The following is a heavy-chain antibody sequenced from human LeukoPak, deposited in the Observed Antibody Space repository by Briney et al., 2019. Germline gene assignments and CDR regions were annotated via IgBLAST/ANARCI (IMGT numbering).Heavy chain of an antibody. V-gene: IGHV1-2*02. Sequence: ASVKVSCTASGYTFTGYYMHWVRQAPGQGLECMGWINPNSGGTNYAQKFQGRVTMTRDTSISTAYMELSRLRSDDTAVYYCARLVVVPAAPSPYGMDVWGQGTTVTVSS. D-gene: IGHD2-2*01. CDR1: GYTFTGYY. CDR2: INPNSGGT. CDR3: ARLVVVPAAPSPYGMDV. J-gene: IGHJ6*02.